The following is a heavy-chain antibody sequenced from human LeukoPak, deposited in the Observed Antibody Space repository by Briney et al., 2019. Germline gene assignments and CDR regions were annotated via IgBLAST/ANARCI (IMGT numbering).Heavy chain of an antibody. CDR2: IYYSGST. J-gene: IGHJ4*02. Sequence: PSQTLTLTCTVSGGSISSGDYYWSWIRQPPGKGLEWIGYIYYSGSTNYNPSLKSRVTISVDTSKNQFSLKLSSVTAADTAVYYCARDRRDGYNQDFDYWGQGTLVTVSS. V-gene: IGHV4-61*08. CDR3: ARDRRDGYNQDFDY. D-gene: IGHD5-24*01. CDR1: GGSISSGDYY.